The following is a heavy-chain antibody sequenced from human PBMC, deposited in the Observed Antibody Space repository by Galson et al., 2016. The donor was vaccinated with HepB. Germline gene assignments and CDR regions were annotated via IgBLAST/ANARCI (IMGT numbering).Heavy chain of an antibody. CDR2: ISGSGGET. CDR3: ASGTTVTTSNSFWYFDL. J-gene: IGHJ2*01. D-gene: IGHD4-17*01. Sequence: SLRLSCAASGFTFSSYAMTWVRQAPGKGLAWVSTISGSGGETHYADSVKGRFTFSRDNSKNTMYVQMTSLRAEDTAVYYCASGTTVTTSNSFWYFDLWGRGTLVTVSS. V-gene: IGHV3-23*01. CDR1: GFTFSSYA.